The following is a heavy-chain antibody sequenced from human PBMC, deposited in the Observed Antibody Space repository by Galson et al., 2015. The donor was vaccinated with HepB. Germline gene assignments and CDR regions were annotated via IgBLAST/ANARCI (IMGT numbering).Heavy chain of an antibody. D-gene: IGHD2-2*01. CDR2: ISAYNGQT. CDR3: ARDDNNQLLIQYACDI. Sequence: SVKVSCKASGYTFTSYGISWVRQAPGQGLEWMGWISAYNGQTNSAQKLQDRVTMTTDTSSSTAYMELRSLGSDGTAVYYCARDDNNQLLIQYACDIWGQGTMVSFSS. V-gene: IGHV1-18*01. J-gene: IGHJ3*02. CDR1: GYTFTSYG.